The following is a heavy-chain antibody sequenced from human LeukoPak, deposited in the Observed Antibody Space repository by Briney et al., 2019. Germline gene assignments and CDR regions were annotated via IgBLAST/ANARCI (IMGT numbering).Heavy chain of an antibody. CDR1: GGSISSSSYF. D-gene: IGHD4-17*01. CDR2: IFYSGST. V-gene: IGHV4-39*01. CDR3: ARQMNTVTADY. Sequence: SETLSLTCTVSGGSISSSSYFWGWTREPPGQGLVWIGSIFYSGSTYYNPSLNSRVNISIHTTKNQFSLRLSSVTAADTAVYYCARQMNTVTADYWGQGTLVTVSS. J-gene: IGHJ4*02.